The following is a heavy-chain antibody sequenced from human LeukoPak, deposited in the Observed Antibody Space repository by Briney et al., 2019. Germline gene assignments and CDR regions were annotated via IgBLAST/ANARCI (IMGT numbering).Heavy chain of an antibody. Sequence: ASVKVSCRTSGYTFTGYYMHWVRQAPGQGLEWMGWINPTSGATNYAQKFQGRVTMTRDTSISTAYMALSRLRSDDTAVYCCARYPPDCKTTDCRPGDWFDPWGQGTLVTVSP. CDR3: ARYPPDCKTTDCRPGDWFDP. J-gene: IGHJ5*02. CDR1: GYTFTGYY. CDR2: INPTSGAT. V-gene: IGHV1-2*02. D-gene: IGHD2/OR15-2a*01.